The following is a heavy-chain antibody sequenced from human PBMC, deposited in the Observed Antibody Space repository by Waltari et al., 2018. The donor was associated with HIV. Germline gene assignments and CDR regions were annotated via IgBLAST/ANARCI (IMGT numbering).Heavy chain of an antibody. J-gene: IGHJ4*02. V-gene: IGHV3-30-3*02. CDR2: SSSDASNK. CDR3: VKSNNSAWHNFVD. D-gene: IGHD3-22*01. CDR1: GFTFSRFP. Sequence: QVQLVESGGGVVQPGKSLGLSCAASGFTFSRFPMHWVRQVPGKWLGGVATSSSDASNKVWADSLRGRCNISRDNSKNTLYLHMSSLRPEDTSVYYCVKSNNSAWHNFVDWGQGTLVTVSS.